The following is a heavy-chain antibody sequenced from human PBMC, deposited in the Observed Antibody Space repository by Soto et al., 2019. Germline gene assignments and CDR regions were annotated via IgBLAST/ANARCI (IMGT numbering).Heavy chain of an antibody. D-gene: IGHD3-22*01. CDR2: IIPIFGTA. J-gene: IGHJ4*02. CDR1: GGTFSSYA. V-gene: IGHV1-69*06. Sequence: SVKVSCKASGGTFSSYAISWVRQAPGQGLEWMGGIIPIFGTANYAQKFQGRVTITADKSTSTAYMELSSLRSEDTAVYYCLGEVPDYYDSSGYYASVDYWGQGTLVTSPQ. CDR3: LGEVPDYYDSSGYYASVDY.